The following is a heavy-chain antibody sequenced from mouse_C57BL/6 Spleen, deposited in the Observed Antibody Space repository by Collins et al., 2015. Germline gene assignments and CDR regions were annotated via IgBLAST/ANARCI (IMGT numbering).Heavy chain of an antibody. CDR3: ASYDYDGFAY. CDR2: DPENGNT. D-gene: IGHD2-4*01. Sequence: DPENGNTIYDPKFQGKASITADTSSNTAYLQLSSLTSEDTAVYYCASYDYDGFAYWGQGTLVTVSA. V-gene: IGHV14-1*02. J-gene: IGHJ3*01.